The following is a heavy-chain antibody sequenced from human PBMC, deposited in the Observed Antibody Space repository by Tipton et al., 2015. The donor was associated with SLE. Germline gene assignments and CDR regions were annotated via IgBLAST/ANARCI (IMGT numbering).Heavy chain of an antibody. CDR2: IYNRGST. J-gene: IGHJ2*01. D-gene: IGHD6-13*01. Sequence: TLSLTCTVSGGSISSYYWSWIRQPAGGGLEWIGRIYNRGSTNYNPSLMSRVTISVDTSKNQFSLRLRSATAADTAFYYCARGYSSSWYREFFDIWGRGTLVTISS. CDR1: GGSISSYY. V-gene: IGHV4-4*07. CDR3: ARGYSSSWYREFFDI.